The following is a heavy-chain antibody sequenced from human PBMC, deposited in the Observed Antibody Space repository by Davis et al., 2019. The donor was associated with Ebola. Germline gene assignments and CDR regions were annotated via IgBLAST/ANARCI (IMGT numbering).Heavy chain of an antibody. CDR3: ARDEILEMATILRYYYGIDV. D-gene: IGHD5-24*01. CDR1: GFTFSHYY. CDR2: ISSSGSTI. Sequence: AGSLTLSCAASGFTFSHYYMSWIRQAPGKGLAWVSYISSSGSTIDYADSVKGRFTISRDNAKNSLYLQMNSLRAEDTAVYYCARDEILEMATILRYYYGIDVWGKGTTVTVSS. J-gene: IGHJ6*04. V-gene: IGHV3-11*01.